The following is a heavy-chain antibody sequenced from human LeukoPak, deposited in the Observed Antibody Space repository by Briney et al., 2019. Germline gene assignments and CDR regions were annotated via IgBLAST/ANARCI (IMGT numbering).Heavy chain of an antibody. CDR2: ISYDGSNK. CDR3: ARGVIQLWFGDSTLSYFDY. V-gene: IGHV3-30-3*01. J-gene: IGHJ4*02. D-gene: IGHD3-10*01. CDR1: GFTFSSYA. Sequence: GESLRLSCAASGFTFSSYAMHWVRQAPGKGLEWVAVISYDGSNKYYADSVKGRFTISRDNSKNTLYLQMNSLRAEDTAVYYCARGVIQLWFGDSTLSYFDYWGQGTLVTVSS.